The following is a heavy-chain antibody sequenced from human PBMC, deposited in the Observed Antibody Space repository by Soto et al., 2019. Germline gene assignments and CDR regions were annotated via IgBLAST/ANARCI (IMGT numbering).Heavy chain of an antibody. D-gene: IGHD6-13*01. CDR2: IYYSGSS. CDR3: ATSGREKLVLNY. CDR1: GFSLSTNGVG. Sequence: SGPTLVNPTQTLTLTCTFSGFSLSTNGVGVGWIRQPPGKGLEWIGYIYYSGSSNYNPSLKSRVTISLDTSKNQFSLKLSSVTAADTAVYYCATSGREKLVLNYWGQGTLVTVSS. V-gene: IGHV4-61*08. J-gene: IGHJ4*02.